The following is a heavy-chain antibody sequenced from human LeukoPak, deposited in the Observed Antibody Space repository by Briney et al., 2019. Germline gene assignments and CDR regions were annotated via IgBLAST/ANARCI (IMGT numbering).Heavy chain of an antibody. Sequence: SETLSLTCTVSGGSISSYYWSWIRQPAGKGLEWIGRIYTSGSTNYSPSLKSRVTMSVDTSKNQFSLNLSSVTAADTAVYYCARGSYYGDHDYWGQGTLVTVPS. J-gene: IGHJ4*02. CDR3: ARGSYYGDHDY. CDR2: IYTSGST. V-gene: IGHV4-4*07. D-gene: IGHD4-17*01. CDR1: GGSISSYY.